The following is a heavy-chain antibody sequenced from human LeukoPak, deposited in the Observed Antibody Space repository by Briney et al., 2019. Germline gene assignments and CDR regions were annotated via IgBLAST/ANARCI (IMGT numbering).Heavy chain of an antibody. CDR3: AREKTNYDFWSGPRYYYYYMDV. J-gene: IGHJ6*03. CDR1: GYTFTSYY. Sequence: GSVKVSCKASGYTFTSYYMHWVRQAPGQGLEWMGWINTNTGNPTYAQGFTGRFVFSLDTSVSTAYLQISSLKAEDTAVYYCAREKTNYDFWSGPRYYYYYMDVWGKGTTVTVSS. V-gene: IGHV7-4-1*02. D-gene: IGHD3-3*01. CDR2: INTNTGNP.